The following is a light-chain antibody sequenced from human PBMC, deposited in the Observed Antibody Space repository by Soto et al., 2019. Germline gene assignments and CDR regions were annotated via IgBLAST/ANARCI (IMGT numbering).Light chain of an antibody. CDR3: QQTFSTFWT. V-gene: IGKV1-39*01. CDR2: GAA. J-gene: IGKJ1*01. Sequence: IQMTQSPFYLSAYVGDTVNITCRASQNIGNFFNWYQQKPGETPKILISGAATLDTAAPPRFSGRGSGTEFSLTITGLQSDDFATYYCQQTFSTFWTFGPGTRVE. CDR1: QNIGNF.